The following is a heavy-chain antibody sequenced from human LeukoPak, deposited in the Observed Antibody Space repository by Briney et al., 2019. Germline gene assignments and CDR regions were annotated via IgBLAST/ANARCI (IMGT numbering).Heavy chain of an antibody. Sequence: SETLSLTCTVSGGSISSYYWSWIRQPAGKGLEWIGHIDTSGSTNYNPSLKSRVTISVDTSKNQFSLKLSSVTAADTAVYYCARDSWSGGYWMFDYWGRGTLVTVSS. J-gene: IGHJ4*02. D-gene: IGHD1-26*01. V-gene: IGHV4-4*07. CDR3: ARDSWSGGYWMFDY. CDR2: IDTSGST. CDR1: GGSISSYY.